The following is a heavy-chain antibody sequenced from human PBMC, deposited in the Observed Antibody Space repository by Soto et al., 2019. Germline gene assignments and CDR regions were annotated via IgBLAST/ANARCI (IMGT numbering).Heavy chain of an antibody. CDR3: ARDRPVDY. Sequence: GGSLRLSCAGSGFTFSAFSLNWVRQAPGKGLEWISYIYGSSSTMYYADSVKGRFSISRDNAKSSLYLQMNNLTHEDTAVYYCARDRPVDYWGQGTPVTASS. J-gene: IGHJ4*02. CDR1: GFTFSAFS. V-gene: IGHV3-48*02. CDR2: IYGSSSTM.